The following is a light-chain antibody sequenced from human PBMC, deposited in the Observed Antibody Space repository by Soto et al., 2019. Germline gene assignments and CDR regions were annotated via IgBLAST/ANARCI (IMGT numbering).Light chain of an antibody. CDR2: GAS. V-gene: IGKV3-20*01. Sequence: EIVLTQYPGTLSLYPGERATLSCRASQSVSSSYLAWYQQKPGQAPRLLIYGASSRATGIPDRFSGSGSGTDFTLTISRLEPEDFAVYYCQQYGNSPRTFGQGTKVDI. CDR3: QQYGNSPRT. J-gene: IGKJ1*01. CDR1: QSVSSSY.